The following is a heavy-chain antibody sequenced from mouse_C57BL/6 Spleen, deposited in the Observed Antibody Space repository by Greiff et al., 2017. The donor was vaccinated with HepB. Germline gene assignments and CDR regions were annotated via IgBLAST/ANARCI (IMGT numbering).Heavy chain of an antibody. Sequence: QVQLQQSGAELVRPGASVTLSCKASGYTFTDYEMHWVKQTPVHGLEWIGAIDPETGGTAYNQKFKGKAILTADKSSSTAYMELRSLTSEDSAVYYCTRSGANWDSFDYWGQGTTLTVSS. D-gene: IGHD4-1*01. J-gene: IGHJ2*01. CDR3: TRSGANWDSFDY. CDR2: IDPETGGT. CDR1: GYTFTDYE. V-gene: IGHV1-15*01.